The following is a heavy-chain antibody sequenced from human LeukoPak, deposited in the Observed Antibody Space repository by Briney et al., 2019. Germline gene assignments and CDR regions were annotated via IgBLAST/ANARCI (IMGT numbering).Heavy chain of an antibody. Sequence: ASVKVSCKASGYTFTGYYMHWVRQAPGQGLEWMGWINPNSGGTNYAQKFQGRVTTTRDTSISTAYMELSRLRSDDTAVYYCARRYTSSWYGLTLGFDYWGQGTLVTVSS. J-gene: IGHJ4*02. D-gene: IGHD6-13*01. CDR2: INPNSGGT. CDR3: ARRYTSSWYGLTLGFDY. CDR1: GYTFTGYY. V-gene: IGHV1-2*02.